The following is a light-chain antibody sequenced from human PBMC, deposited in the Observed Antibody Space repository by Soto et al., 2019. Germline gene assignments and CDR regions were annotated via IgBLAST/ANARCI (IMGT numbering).Light chain of an antibody. CDR1: QSISSW. CDR2: DAS. V-gene: IGKV1-5*01. J-gene: IGKJ5*01. CDR3: QQYNSYSYT. Sequence: DIQMTQSPSTLSVSVGDRVTITCRASQSISSWLAWYRQKPGKAPKLLIYDASSLESGVPARFSGSGSGTEFTLTISSLQPDDFAAYYCQQYNSYSYTFGQGTRLEIK.